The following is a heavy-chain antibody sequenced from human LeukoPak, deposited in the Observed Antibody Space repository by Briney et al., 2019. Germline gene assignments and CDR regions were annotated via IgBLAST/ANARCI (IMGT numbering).Heavy chain of an antibody. CDR1: GYTFTSYY. Sequence: ASVKVSCKASGYTFTSYYIHWVRQAPGQGLEWMGMINPSGGSTSYAQKFQGRVTMTRDTSTSTVYMELSSLRSEDTAVYYCTRDGTHYYDSSGYSGYFDYWGQGTLVTVSS. CDR2: INPSGGST. V-gene: IGHV1-46*01. J-gene: IGHJ4*02. CDR3: TRDGTHYYDSSGYSGYFDY. D-gene: IGHD3-22*01.